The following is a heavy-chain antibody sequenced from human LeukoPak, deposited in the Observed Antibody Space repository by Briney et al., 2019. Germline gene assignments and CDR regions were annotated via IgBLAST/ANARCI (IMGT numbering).Heavy chain of an antibody. D-gene: IGHD5-18*01. Sequence: PGGSLRLSCAASRFTFSSYAMHWVRQAPGKGLGWVAVISYDGRIKYYADSVKGRFTISRDNSKNTLYLQMNSLRAEDTAVYYCARAAYSYAYRITVLSDYWGQGTLVTVSS. V-gene: IGHV3-30*04. CDR3: ARAAYSYAYRITVLSDY. CDR1: RFTFSSYA. J-gene: IGHJ4*02. CDR2: ISYDGRIK.